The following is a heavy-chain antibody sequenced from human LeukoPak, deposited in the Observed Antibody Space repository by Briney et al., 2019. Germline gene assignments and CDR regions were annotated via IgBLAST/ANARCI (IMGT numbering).Heavy chain of an antibody. V-gene: IGHV4-4*02. D-gene: IGHD6-19*01. Sequence: SGTLSLTYAVSGGSISSSNWWSWVRQPPGQGLEWIGEIYHSGSTNYNPSLKSRVTISVDKSKNQFSLKLSSVTAADTAVYYCATPGIAVAGTNYWGQGTLVTVSS. CDR1: GGSISSSNW. J-gene: IGHJ4*02. CDR3: ATPGIAVAGTNY. CDR2: IYHSGST.